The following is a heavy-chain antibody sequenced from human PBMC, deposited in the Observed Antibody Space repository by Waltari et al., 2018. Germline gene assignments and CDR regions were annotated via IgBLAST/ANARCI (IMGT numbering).Heavy chain of an antibody. CDR2: INHSGST. D-gene: IGHD3-22*01. J-gene: IGHJ5*02. Sequence: QVQLQQWGAGLLKPSETLSLTCAVYGGSFSGYYWSWIRQPPGKGLEWIGEINHSGSTNYNPSLKSRVTISVDTSKNQFSLKLSSVTAADTAVYYCARQTSHYYDSSGYYVWFDPWGQGTLVTVSS. CDR3: ARQTSHYYDSSGYYVWFDP. CDR1: GGSFSGYY. V-gene: IGHV4-34*01.